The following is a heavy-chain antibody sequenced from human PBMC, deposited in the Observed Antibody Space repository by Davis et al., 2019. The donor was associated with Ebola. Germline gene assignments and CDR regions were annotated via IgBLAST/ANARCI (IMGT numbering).Heavy chain of an antibody. CDR3: VAEDIVVVVAATIDAFDI. CDR1: GFTFSSYA. J-gene: IGHJ3*02. V-gene: IGHV3-30-3*01. D-gene: IGHD2-15*01. Sequence: GESLNISCAASGFTFSSYAMHWVRQAPGKGLECVAVISYDGSNKYYADSVKGRFTISRDNSKNTLYLQMNSLRAEDTAVYYCVAEDIVVVVAATIDAFDIWGQGTMVTVSS. CDR2: ISYDGSNK.